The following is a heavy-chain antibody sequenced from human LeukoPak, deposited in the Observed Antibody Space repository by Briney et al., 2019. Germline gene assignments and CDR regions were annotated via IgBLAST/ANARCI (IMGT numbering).Heavy chain of an antibody. V-gene: IGHV1-18*01. CDR1: GGTFSSYA. CDR2: ISAYNGNT. Sequence: ASVKVSCKASGGTFSSYAISWVRQAPGQGLEWMGGISAYNGNTNYAQKLQGRVTMTTDTSTSTAYMELRSLRSDDTAVYYCARALFRDGPAHFDYWGQGTLVTVSS. CDR3: ARALFRDGPAHFDY. J-gene: IGHJ4*02. D-gene: IGHD5-24*01.